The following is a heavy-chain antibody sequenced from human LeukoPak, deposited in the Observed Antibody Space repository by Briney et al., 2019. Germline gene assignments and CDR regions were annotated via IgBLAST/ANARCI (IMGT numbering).Heavy chain of an antibody. J-gene: IGHJ4*02. Sequence: SETLSLTCTVSGVSISSYYWSWTRQPPGKGLEWIGYIYYTESTNYIPSLKSRVTISVDTSKNQFSLKLTSVTAADTAVYYCARLYSSGCIDYWGQGTLVTVSS. CDR3: ARLYSSGCIDY. CDR2: IYYTEST. V-gene: IGHV4-59*01. CDR1: GVSISSYY. D-gene: IGHD6-19*01.